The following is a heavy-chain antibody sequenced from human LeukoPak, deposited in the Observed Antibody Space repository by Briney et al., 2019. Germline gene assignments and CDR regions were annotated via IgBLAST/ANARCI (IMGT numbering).Heavy chain of an antibody. CDR2: ISGSGGST. J-gene: IGHJ4*02. CDR1: GFTFSSYA. CDR3: AKDMHLFLRVGATGY. Sequence: GGSLRLSCAASGFTFSSYAMSWVRQAPGKGLEWVSAISGSGGSTYYADSVKGRFTISRDNSKNTLYLQMNSLRAEDTAVYYCAKDMHLFLRVGATGYWGQGTLVTVSS. D-gene: IGHD1-26*01. V-gene: IGHV3-23*01.